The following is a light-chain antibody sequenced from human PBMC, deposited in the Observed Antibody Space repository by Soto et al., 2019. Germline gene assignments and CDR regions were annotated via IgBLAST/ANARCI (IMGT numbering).Light chain of an antibody. CDR3: QQGNDFPWT. Sequence: IQMTQSPSSVSASVGDRVVITCRASQGISSWLVWYQQKPGKAPELLIHDASILQSGAPSRFSGSGSGTDFTLTINSLQPEDFATYYCQQGNDFPWTFGQGTKVE. CDR1: QGISSW. CDR2: DAS. J-gene: IGKJ1*01. V-gene: IGKV1-12*01.